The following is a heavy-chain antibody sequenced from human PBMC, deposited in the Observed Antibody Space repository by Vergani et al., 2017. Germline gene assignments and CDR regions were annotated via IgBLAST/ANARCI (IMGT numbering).Heavy chain of an antibody. J-gene: IGHJ6*02. CDR2: IYYSGST. CDR3: ARTAIVVVPAANYGMDV. Sequence: QVQLQESGPGLVKPSQTLSLTCTVSGGSISSGDYYWSWIRQPPGKGLEWIGYIYYSGSTYYNPSLKSRVTISVDTSKNQFSLKLSSVTAADTAVYYCARTAIVVVPAANYGMDVWGQGTTVTVSS. D-gene: IGHD2-2*01. V-gene: IGHV4-30-4*01. CDR1: GGSISSGDYY.